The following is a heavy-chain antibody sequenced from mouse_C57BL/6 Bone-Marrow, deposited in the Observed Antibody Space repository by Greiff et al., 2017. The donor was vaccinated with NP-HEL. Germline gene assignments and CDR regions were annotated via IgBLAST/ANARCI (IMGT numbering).Heavy chain of an antibody. J-gene: IGHJ2*01. Sequence: QVQLQQPGAELVRPGTSVKLSCKASGYTFTSYWMHWVKQRPGQGLEWIGVIDPSDSYTNYNQKFKGKATLTVETSSSTAYMQLSSLTSEDSAVYYCARWRLYDGYWGQGTTLTVSS. D-gene: IGHD2-3*01. CDR3: ARWRLYDGY. CDR1: GYTFTSYW. V-gene: IGHV1-59*01. CDR2: IDPSDSYT.